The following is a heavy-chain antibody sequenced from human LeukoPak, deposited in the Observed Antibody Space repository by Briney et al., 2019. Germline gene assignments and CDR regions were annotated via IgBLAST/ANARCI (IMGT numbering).Heavy chain of an antibody. CDR3: ARDREIGVAGSWYFDL. V-gene: IGHV7-4-1*02. D-gene: IGHD6-19*01. Sequence: EASVKVSCKASGYTFTSYAMNWVRQAPGQGLEWMGWINTNTGNPTYAQGFTGRFVFSLDTSVSTAYLQISSLKAEDTAVYYCARDREIGVAGSWYFDLWGRGTLVTVSS. CDR2: INTNTGNP. CDR1: GYTFTSYA. J-gene: IGHJ2*01.